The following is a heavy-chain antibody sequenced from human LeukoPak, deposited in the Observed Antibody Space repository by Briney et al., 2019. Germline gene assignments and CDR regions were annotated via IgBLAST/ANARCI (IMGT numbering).Heavy chain of an antibody. Sequence: SETLSLTCTVSGGSISSGGYYWSWIRQHPGKGLEWIGYIYYSGSTYYNPSLKSRATISVDTSKNQFSLKLSSVTAADTAVYYCARASRSGYSPKEDYWGQGTLVTVSS. J-gene: IGHJ4*02. CDR3: ARASRSGYSPKEDY. CDR2: IYYSGST. D-gene: IGHD3-3*01. CDR1: GGSISSGGYY. V-gene: IGHV4-31*03.